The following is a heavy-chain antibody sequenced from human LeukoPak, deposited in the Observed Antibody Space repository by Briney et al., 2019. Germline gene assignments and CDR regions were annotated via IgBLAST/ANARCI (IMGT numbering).Heavy chain of an antibody. Sequence: PGGSLRLSCAASGFTFSSYGMHWVRQAPGKGLEWVAVISYDGSNKYYADSVKGRFTISRDNSKNTLYLQMNSLRAEDTAVYYCARDRLMSWWFGSEPFDPWGQGTLVTVSS. J-gene: IGHJ5*02. CDR1: GFTFSSYG. V-gene: IGHV3-30*03. CDR3: ARDRLMSWWFGSEPFDP. CDR2: ISYDGSNK. D-gene: IGHD3-10*01.